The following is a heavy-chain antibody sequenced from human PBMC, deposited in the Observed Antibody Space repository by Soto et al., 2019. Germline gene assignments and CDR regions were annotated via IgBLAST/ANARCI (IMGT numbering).Heavy chain of an antibody. V-gene: IGHV4-59*01. CDR1: GGSISGYY. J-gene: IGHJ5*02. CDR3: ARESAGSGKNNWFDP. CDR2: IYYSGST. Sequence: SETLSLTCSVSGGSISGYYWSWIRQPPGKGLEWIGYIYYSGSTNYNPSLKSRVTISVDTSKNQFSLKLSSVTAADTAVYYCARESAGSGKNNWFDPWGQGTLVTVSS. D-gene: IGHD3-10*01.